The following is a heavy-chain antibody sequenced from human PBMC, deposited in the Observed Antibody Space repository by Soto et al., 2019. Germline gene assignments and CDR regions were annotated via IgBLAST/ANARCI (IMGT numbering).Heavy chain of an antibody. J-gene: IGHJ5*02. CDR2: ISPGSRYP. Sequence: GGSLRLSCAGSVFTFGDSYMSCIRHAPGKGLEWLSYISPGSRYPAYADSVKGRFTISRDNAKRSLYLQMMSLTAEDTAIYYCVRRGGGGLFDAWGQGTMVTVSS. CDR3: VRRGGGGLFDA. CDR1: VFTFGDSY. V-gene: IGHV3-11*06. D-gene: IGHD2-15*01.